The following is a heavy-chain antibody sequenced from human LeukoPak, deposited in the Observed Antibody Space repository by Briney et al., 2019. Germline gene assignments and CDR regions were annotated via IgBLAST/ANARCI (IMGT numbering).Heavy chain of an antibody. Sequence: ASVKVSCKAPGYTFTSYYMHWVRQAPGQGLEWMGIINPSGGSTSYAQKFQGRVTMTRDMSTSTVYMELSSLRSEDTAVYYCARAVANDAFDIWGQGTMVTVSS. CDR2: INPSGGST. D-gene: IGHD6-19*01. V-gene: IGHV1-46*01. CDR1: GYTFTSYY. J-gene: IGHJ3*02. CDR3: ARAVANDAFDI.